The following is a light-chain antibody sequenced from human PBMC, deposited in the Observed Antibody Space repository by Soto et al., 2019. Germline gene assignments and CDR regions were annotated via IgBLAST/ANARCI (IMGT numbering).Light chain of an antibody. J-gene: IGLJ2*01. V-gene: IGLV1-44*01. CDR2: GNN. Sequence: QSVLTQPPSASGTPGQRVTISCSGSTSNIGINAVNWYQQLPGTAPKLLFYGNNQRPPGVPDRFSASKSGTSASLAISGLQSEDEADYYCASWDDNLNGPVFGGGTKLTVL. CDR3: ASWDDNLNGPV. CDR1: TSNIGINA.